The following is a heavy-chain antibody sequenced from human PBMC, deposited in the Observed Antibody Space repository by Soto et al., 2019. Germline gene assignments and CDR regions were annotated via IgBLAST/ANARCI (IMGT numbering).Heavy chain of an antibody. J-gene: IGHJ6*02. CDR3: AGAGGSGTYPMDV. V-gene: IGHV1-69*02. CDR2: GIPIIGMT. CDR1: GGTFSRYT. Sequence: QVQLVQSGAEVKKPGSSVKVSCKASGGTFSRYTISWVRQAPGHGLEWMGRGIPIIGMTNYAQSLQGRVTITVDRSSTTAYMELSSLRSEDTAVYYCAGAGGSGTYPMDVWGQGTTVTVSS. D-gene: IGHD3-10*01.